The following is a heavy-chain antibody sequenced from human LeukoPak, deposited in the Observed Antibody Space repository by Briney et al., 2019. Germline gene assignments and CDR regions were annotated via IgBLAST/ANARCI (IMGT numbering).Heavy chain of an antibody. CDR2: ISSSSSYI. J-gene: IGHJ4*02. V-gene: IGHV3-21*01. D-gene: IGHD3-22*01. CDR3: ARVDDSSGYNPPGDY. CDR1: GFTFSSYS. Sequence: GGSLRLSCAASGFTFSSYSMNWVRQAPGKGLEWVSSISSSSSYIYYADSVKGRFTISRDNAKNSLYLQMNSLRAEDTAVYYCARVDDSSGYNPPGDYWGQGTLVTVSS.